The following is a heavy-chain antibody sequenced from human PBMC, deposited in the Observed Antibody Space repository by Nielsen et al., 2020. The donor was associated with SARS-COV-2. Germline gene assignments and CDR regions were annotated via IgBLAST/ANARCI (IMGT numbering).Heavy chain of an antibody. J-gene: IGHJ4*02. Sequence: GGSLRLSCAASGFPFDDYAMNWVRQAPGKGLEWVASVSSSSAYIFYADSVKGRFTVSRDNARDSLSLQMNSLGAEDTAVYYCARDRHYTIPFDYWGQGALVTVSS. D-gene: IGHD4-11*01. CDR1: GFPFDDYA. V-gene: IGHV3-21*01. CDR3: ARDRHYTIPFDY. CDR2: VSSSSAYI.